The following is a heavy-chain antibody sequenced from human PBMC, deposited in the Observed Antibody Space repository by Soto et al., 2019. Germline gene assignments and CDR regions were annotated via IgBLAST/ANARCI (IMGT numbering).Heavy chain of an antibody. CDR1: GGSFSGYY. CDR2: INHRGST. J-gene: IGHJ4*02. V-gene: IGHV4-34*01. CDR3: ARSRYSDSSGYYY. D-gene: IGHD3-22*01. Sequence: PSDTLSLTCAVYGGSFSGYYWSWVRQPPGRWLEWIGEINHRGSTNYNPSLKSRVTISVDRSKNQFSLKLSSVTAADTAVYYCARSRYSDSSGYYYWGQGXLVTVSS.